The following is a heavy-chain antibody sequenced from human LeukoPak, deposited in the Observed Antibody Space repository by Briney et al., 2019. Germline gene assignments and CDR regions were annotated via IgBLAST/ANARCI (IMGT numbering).Heavy chain of an antibody. J-gene: IGHJ4*02. CDR2: ISAYNGNT. V-gene: IGHV1-18*01. D-gene: IGHD6-19*01. CDR3: ARDVNAVAGTTYFDY. Sequence: ASVKVSCKASGYTFTNYGISWVRQAPGQGLEWMGWISAYNGNTDYAQKLQGRVTVTTDTSTSTAYMELRSLRSDDTAVYYCARDVNAVAGTTYFDYWGQGTLVTVSS. CDR1: GYTFTNYG.